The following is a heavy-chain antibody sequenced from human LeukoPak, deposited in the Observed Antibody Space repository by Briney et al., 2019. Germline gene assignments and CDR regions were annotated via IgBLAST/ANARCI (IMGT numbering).Heavy chain of an antibody. D-gene: IGHD6-13*01. Sequence: SETLSLTCTVSGGSISSGGNYWSWIRQPAGKGLELIGRIYTNGSTNYNPSLKSRVTISVDTSKNQFSLKLSSVTAADTAVYYCARVTWGIAAAGTSPMGTYYYYMDVWGKGTTVTISS. CDR3: ARVTWGIAAAGTSPMGTYYYYMDV. J-gene: IGHJ6*03. CDR2: IYTNGST. V-gene: IGHV4-61*02. CDR1: GGSISSGGNY.